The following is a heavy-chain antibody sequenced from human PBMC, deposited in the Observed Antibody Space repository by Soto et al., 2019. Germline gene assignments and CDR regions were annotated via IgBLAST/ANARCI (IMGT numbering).Heavy chain of an antibody. CDR2: ISAYNGNT. CDR1: GYTFTSYG. Sequence: GASVKVSCKASGYTFTSYGSRWVRQAPGQGLEWMGWISAYNGNTNYAQKLQGRVTMTTDTSTSTAYMELRSLRSDDTAVYYCANSGVVVAATDGAFDIWGQGTMVTVSS. J-gene: IGHJ3*02. V-gene: IGHV1-18*01. CDR3: ANSGVVVAATDGAFDI. D-gene: IGHD2-15*01.